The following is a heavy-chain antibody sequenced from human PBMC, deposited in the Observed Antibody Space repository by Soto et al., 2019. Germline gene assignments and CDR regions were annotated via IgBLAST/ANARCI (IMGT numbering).Heavy chain of an antibody. V-gene: IGHV1-18*01. CDR1: GYTFTSYG. CDR2: ISAYNGNT. D-gene: IGHD3-10*01. J-gene: IGHJ6*02. CDR3: TSGLLWFGELDPTPYYYYGMDV. Sequence: ASVKVSCKASGYTFTSYGISWVRQAPGQGLEWMGWISAYNGNTNYAQKLQGRVTMTTDTSTSTAYMELRSLRSDDTAVYYYTSGLLWFGELDPTPYYYYGMDVWGQGTTVTVSS.